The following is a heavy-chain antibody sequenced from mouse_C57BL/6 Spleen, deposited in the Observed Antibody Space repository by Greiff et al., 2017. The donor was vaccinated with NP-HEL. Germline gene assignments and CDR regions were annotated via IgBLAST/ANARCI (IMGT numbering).Heavy chain of an antibody. D-gene: IGHD2-4*01. J-gene: IGHJ3*01. CDR1: GFTFSDYY. Sequence: EVMLVESGGGLVQPGGSLKLSCAASGFTFSDYYMYWVRQTPEKRLEWVAYISNGGGSTYYPDTVKGRFTISRDNAKNTLYLQMSRLTSEDTAMYYCARLYYDYDGFAYWGQGTLVTVSA. V-gene: IGHV5-12*01. CDR3: ARLYYDYDGFAY. CDR2: ISNGGGST.